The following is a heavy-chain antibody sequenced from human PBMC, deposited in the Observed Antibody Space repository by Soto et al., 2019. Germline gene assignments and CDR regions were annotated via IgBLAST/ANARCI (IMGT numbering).Heavy chain of an antibody. J-gene: IGHJ4*02. V-gene: IGHV3-23*01. D-gene: IGHD6-13*01. CDR2: ISGSDGST. CDR1: GFTFSSYA. CDR3: ARRSSSWYFDY. Sequence: EVQLLESGGGLVQPGGSLRLSCAASGFTFSSYAMNWVRQAPGKGLEWVSVISGSDGSTYYADSVKGRFTMSRDNAKNTRNLQMNSLRAEDTAVNHGARRSSSWYFDYWGQGPLVTVSS.